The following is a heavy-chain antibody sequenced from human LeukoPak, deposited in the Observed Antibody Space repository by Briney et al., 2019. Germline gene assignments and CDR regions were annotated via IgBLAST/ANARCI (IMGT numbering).Heavy chain of an antibody. Sequence: GGSLRLSCAASRFTFSSYAMHWVRQAPGKGLEWVAVISYDGSNKYYADSVKGRFTISRDNSKNTLYLQMNSLRAEDTAVYYCARDRAQEMATIIDYWGQGTLVTVSS. J-gene: IGHJ4*02. CDR2: ISYDGSNK. CDR3: ARDRAQEMATIIDY. V-gene: IGHV3-30-3*01. CDR1: RFTFSSYA. D-gene: IGHD5-24*01.